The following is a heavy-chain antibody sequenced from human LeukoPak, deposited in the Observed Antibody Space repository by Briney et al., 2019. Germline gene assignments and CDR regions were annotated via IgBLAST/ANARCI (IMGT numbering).Heavy chain of an antibody. V-gene: IGHV3-23*01. J-gene: IGHJ6*02. CDR2: ISGSGGST. CDR3: ARAIGYSYGFKVDYYGMDV. D-gene: IGHD5-18*01. Sequence: GGSLRLSCAASGFTFSSYAMSWVRQAPGKGLEWVSAISGSGGSTYYADSVKGRFTISRDNSKNTLYLQMNSLRAEDTAVYYCARAIGYSYGFKVDYYGMDVWGQGTTVTVSS. CDR1: GFTFSSYA.